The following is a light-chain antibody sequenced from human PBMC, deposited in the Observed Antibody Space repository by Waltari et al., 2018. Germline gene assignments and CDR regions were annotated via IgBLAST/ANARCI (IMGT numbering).Light chain of an antibody. CDR2: DVS. V-gene: IGLV2-14*03. Sequence: QSALTQPASVSGSPGPSITISCTGTSSDVGGSNYVSWSQKHPGKAPKLLIYDVSNRPSGVSNRFSASKSGNTASLIISGLQAEDEADYYCSSYTSSTTLLLIFGGGTKLTVL. J-gene: IGLJ2*01. CDR3: SSYTSSTTLLLI. CDR1: SSDVGGSNY.